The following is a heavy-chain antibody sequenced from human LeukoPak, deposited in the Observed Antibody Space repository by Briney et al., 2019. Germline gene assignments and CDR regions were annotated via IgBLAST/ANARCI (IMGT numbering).Heavy chain of an antibody. Sequence: SVKVSCKASGGTFNSYAISWVRQAPGQGLEWTGGIMPLFGTANYAQEFQGRVTFTTDESASTAYMEVSSLRSEDTAVYYCASGSLGDGYGVGDYYQYMDVWGKGTTVTVSS. V-gene: IGHV1-69*05. CDR1: GGTFNSYA. CDR3: ASGSLGDGYGVGDYYQYMDV. CDR2: IMPLFGTA. J-gene: IGHJ6*03. D-gene: IGHD5-24*01.